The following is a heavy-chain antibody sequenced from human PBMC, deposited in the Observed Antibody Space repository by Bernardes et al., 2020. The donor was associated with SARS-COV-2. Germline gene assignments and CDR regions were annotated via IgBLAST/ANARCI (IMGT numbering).Heavy chain of an antibody. CDR2: ISSSSSYI. D-gene: IGHD4-17*01. CDR3: ARDMATVTAFDY. V-gene: IGHV3-21*01. CDR1: GFTFSSYS. Sequence: GGSLRLSCAASGFTFSSYSMNWVRQAPGKGLEWVSSISSSSSYIYYADSVKGRFTISRDNAKNSPYLQMNSLRAEDTAVYYCARDMATVTAFDYWGQGTLVTVSS. J-gene: IGHJ4*02.